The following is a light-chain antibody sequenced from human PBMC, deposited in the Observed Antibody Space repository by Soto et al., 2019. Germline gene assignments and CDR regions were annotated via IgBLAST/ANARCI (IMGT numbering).Light chain of an antibody. CDR2: DAS. CDR1: QASSNY. J-gene: IGKJ4*01. V-gene: IGKV1-33*01. Sequence: DIPMTQSPSSLSASVGDRVTITCQASQASSNYLNWYQQKPGKAPKLLIYDASNLETGVPSRFSGSGSGTDFTFTISILQPEDIATYYCQQYDNLPLTFGGGTKVEIK. CDR3: QQYDNLPLT.